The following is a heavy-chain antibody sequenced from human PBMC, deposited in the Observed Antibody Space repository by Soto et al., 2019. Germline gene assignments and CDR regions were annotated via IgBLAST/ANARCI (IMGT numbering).Heavy chain of an antibody. J-gene: IGHJ6*02. Sequence: QVQLVQSGAEVKKPGSSVKVSCKASGGTFSSYAISWVRQAPGQGLEWMGGIIPIFGTANYAQKFQGRVSITTDKSTSTAYMELSSLRSEDKAVYYCARSMIVGTDGYYYGMDVWGQGTTVTVSS. V-gene: IGHV1-69*06. D-gene: IGHD3-22*01. CDR1: GGTFSSYA. CDR3: ARSMIVGTDGYYYGMDV. CDR2: IIPIFGTA.